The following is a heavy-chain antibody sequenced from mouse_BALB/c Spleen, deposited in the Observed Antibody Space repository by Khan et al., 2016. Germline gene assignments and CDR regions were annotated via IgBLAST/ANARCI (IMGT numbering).Heavy chain of an antibody. J-gene: IGHJ2*01. CDR1: GYTFTNYG. CDR2: INTYTGEP. Sequence: QIQLVQSGPELKKPGETVKISCKASGYTFTNYGMNWVKQAPGQGLKWMGWINTYTGEPTYVDDFKGRFAFSLESSASTAYLQINNLKNEDMATYFCARSDDYGNDYWGQGTTLTVSS. D-gene: IGHD1-2*01. CDR3: ARSDDYGNDY. V-gene: IGHV9-1*02.